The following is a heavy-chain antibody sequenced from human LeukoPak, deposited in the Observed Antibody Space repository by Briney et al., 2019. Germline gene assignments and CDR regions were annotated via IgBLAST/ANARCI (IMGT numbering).Heavy chain of an antibody. D-gene: IGHD6-19*01. CDR2: ISGSGSDT. V-gene: IGHV3-23*01. CDR3: AGSSGWWAHDY. Sequence: GGSLRLSCAASGLTFTNYGMTWVRQAPGKGLEWVSSISGSGSDTYYADSVKGRFTISRDNSKNTLYVQMVSLRAEDTAIYYCAGSSGWWAHDYWGQVTLVTVSS. J-gene: IGHJ4*02. CDR1: GLTFTNYG.